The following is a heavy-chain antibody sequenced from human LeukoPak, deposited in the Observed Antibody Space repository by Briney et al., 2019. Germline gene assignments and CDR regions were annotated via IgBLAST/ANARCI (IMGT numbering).Heavy chain of an antibody. D-gene: IGHD6-13*01. CDR1: GFTFSNYA. CDR2: ISGSGGST. J-gene: IGHJ4*02. Sequence: PGGSLRLSCAASGFTFSNYAMSWVRQAPGKGLEWVSAISGSGGSTDYADSVKGRFTISRDNSKNTLYLQMNSLRAEDTAVYYCAKNAVLGRIAAAGTFFDYWGQGTLVTVSS. V-gene: IGHV3-23*01. CDR3: AKNAVLGRIAAAGTFFDY.